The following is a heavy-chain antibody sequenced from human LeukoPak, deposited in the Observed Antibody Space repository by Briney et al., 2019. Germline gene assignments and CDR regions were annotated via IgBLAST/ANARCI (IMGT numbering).Heavy chain of an antibody. CDR1: GFTFSSHS. Sequence: MTGGSLRLSCAAPGFTFSSHSMNWVRQAPGKGLEWVSSISSSSSYIYYADSVKGRFTISRDNAKNSLYLQMNSLRAEDTAVYYCARDLSSRGLRYFDYWGQGTLVTVSS. D-gene: IGHD3-9*01. CDR2: ISSSSSYI. CDR3: ARDLSSRGLRYFDY. J-gene: IGHJ4*02. V-gene: IGHV3-21*01.